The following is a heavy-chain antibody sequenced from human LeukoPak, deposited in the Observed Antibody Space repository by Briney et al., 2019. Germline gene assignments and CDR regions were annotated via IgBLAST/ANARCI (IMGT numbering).Heavy chain of an antibody. CDR1: GFTFSSYA. CDR3: ARDVSLVPARPSGPDY. Sequence: GRSLRLSCAASGFTFSSYAMHWVRQAPGRGLEWVAVISYDGSNKYYADSVKGQFTISRDNSKNTLYLQMNSLRAEDTAVYYCARDVSLVPARPSGPDYWGQGTLVTVSS. J-gene: IGHJ4*02. D-gene: IGHD2-2*01. V-gene: IGHV3-30-3*01. CDR2: ISYDGSNK.